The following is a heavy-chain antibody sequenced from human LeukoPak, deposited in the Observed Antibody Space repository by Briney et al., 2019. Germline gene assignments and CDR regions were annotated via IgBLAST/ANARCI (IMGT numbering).Heavy chain of an antibody. CDR2: IYYSGST. D-gene: IGHD3-3*01. CDR1: GGSISSFY. J-gene: IGHJ5*02. V-gene: IGHV4-59*08. Sequence: PSETLSLTCTVSGGSISSFYWNWIRQPPGKTLEWIGYIYYSGSTYYNPSLKSRVTISVDTSKNQFSLKLSSVTAADTAVYYCARILLEWSLRFDPWGQGTLVTVSS. CDR3: ARILLEWSLRFDP.